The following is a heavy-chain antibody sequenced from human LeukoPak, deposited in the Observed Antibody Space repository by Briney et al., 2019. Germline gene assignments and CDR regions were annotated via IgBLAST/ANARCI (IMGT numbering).Heavy chain of an antibody. CDR1: GFIFSDYY. CDR3: AKAPVTSCRGAYCYPFDS. D-gene: IGHD2-21*01. CDR2: ISSSGSTM. Sequence: GGSLRLSCAASGFIFSDYYMSWIRQAPGKGLEWVSYISSSGSTMYYTDSVKGRFTISRDNAKDSLYLQMNSLRAEDAAVYFRAKAPVTSCRGAYCYPFDSWGQGTLVTVSS. J-gene: IGHJ4*02. V-gene: IGHV3-11*01.